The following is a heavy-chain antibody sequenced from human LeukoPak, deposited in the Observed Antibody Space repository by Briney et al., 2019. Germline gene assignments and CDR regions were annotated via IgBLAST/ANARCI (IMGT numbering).Heavy chain of an antibody. Sequence: SETLSLTCTVSGGSISSYYWSWIRQPAGKGLEWIGRIYGSGSINYNPSLWGRVTMSVDTSKNQVSLNLSSVTAADTAVYYCARDLGGLYYDSSGTDYWGQGTLVTVSS. D-gene: IGHD3-22*01. J-gene: IGHJ4*02. CDR1: GGSISSYY. CDR2: IYGSGSI. CDR3: ARDLGGLYYDSSGTDY. V-gene: IGHV4-4*07.